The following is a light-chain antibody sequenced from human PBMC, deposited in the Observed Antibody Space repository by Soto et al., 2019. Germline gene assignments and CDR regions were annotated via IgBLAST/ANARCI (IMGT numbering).Light chain of an antibody. V-gene: IGLV2-14*03. CDR3: SSYSTSSALV. J-gene: IGLJ3*02. CDR2: DVS. CDR1: SADIGAFNY. Sequence: QSALTQPASVSGSPGQSMTLSCAGTSADIGAFNYVSWYHHHPGKAPKLLIYDVSDRPSGVSTRFSASKSANTASLTISGLYADDEADYYGSSYSTSSALVFGGGTQLTVL.